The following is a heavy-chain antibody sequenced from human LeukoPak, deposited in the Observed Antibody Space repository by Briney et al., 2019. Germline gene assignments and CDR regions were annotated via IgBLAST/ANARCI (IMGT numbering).Heavy chain of an antibody. V-gene: IGHV5-51*01. CDR1: GYSFSIYW. J-gene: IGHJ5*01. D-gene: IGHD3-22*01. Sequence: GESLKISCKGSGYSFSIYWIAWVRQMPGKGLEWMGNIYPDDSDIRYSPSFQGQVTFSADKSISTAYLQWGSLKASDTAMYYCARRDSSGYSFDSWGQGTLVTVSS. CDR2: IYPDDSDI. CDR3: ARRDSSGYSFDS.